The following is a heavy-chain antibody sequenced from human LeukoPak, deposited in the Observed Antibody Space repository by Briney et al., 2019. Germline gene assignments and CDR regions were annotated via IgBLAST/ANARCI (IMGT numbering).Heavy chain of an antibody. J-gene: IGHJ5*02. Sequence: GGSPRLSCAASGFTFSSYAMSWVRQAPGKGLEWVSAISGSGGSTYYADSVKGRFTISRDNSKNTLYLQINSLRAEDTAVYYCLCSSTSCYNNWFDPWGQGTLVTVSS. CDR3: LCSSTSCYNNWFDP. V-gene: IGHV3-23*01. CDR2: ISGSGGST. CDR1: GFTFSSYA. D-gene: IGHD2-2*01.